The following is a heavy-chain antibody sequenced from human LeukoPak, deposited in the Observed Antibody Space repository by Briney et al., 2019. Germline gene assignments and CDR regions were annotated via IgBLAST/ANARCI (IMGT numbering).Heavy chain of an antibody. J-gene: IGHJ4*02. V-gene: IGHV4-59*01. CDR1: GDSISSYY. CDR3: AAESERWLVRS. Sequence: SETLFLTCTVSGDSISSYYWSWLRQPPGKGLEWIGSIYYSGSTNYNPSLKSRVTISVDTFKNQFSLKLSSVTAADTAVYYCAAESERWLVRSWGQGTLVTVSS. D-gene: IGHD6-19*01. CDR2: IYYSGST.